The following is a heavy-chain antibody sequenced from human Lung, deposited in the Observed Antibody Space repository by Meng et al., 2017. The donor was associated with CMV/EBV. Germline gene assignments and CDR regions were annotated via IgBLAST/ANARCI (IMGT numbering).Heavy chain of an antibody. Sequence: GGSLRLSCAASGFTFSTYNMNWVRQAPGKGLEWVSSISGSGSDIYYADSIKGRFTISRDNSKNTLYLQMHSLTTEDTAMFYCAKVAESTTSPYNYFGAWGQGTLVTVSS. CDR2: ISGSGSDI. D-gene: IGHD1-1*01. J-gene: IGHJ5*02. CDR1: GFTFSTYN. V-gene: IGHV3-21*01. CDR3: AKVAESTTSPYNYFGA.